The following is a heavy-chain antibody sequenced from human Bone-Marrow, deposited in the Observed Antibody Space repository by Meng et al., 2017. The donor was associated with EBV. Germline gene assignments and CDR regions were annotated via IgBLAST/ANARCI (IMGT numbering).Heavy chain of an antibody. J-gene: IGHJ5*02. CDR3: ARGLLNYDFWSGYSCWFDP. D-gene: IGHD3-3*01. V-gene: IGHV4-34*01. CDR2: INHSGST. CDR1: GGSFSGYY. Sequence: QVQLQQWGAGLLKPSETLSLTCAVYGGSFSGYYWSWIRQPPGKGLEWIGEINHSGSTNYNPSLKSRVTISVDTSKNQFSLKLSSVTAADTAVYYCARGLLNYDFWSGYSCWFDPWGQGTLVTVS.